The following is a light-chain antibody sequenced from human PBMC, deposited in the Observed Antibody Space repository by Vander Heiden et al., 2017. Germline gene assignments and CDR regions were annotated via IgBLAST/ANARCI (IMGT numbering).Light chain of an antibody. Sequence: EIVMTQSPATLSVSPGERATLSCRASQSVSSNLAWYQQKPGQAPRLLIYGASTLTISSLQSEDFAVYYCQQYKNWPRTFGQGTKLEIK. J-gene: IGKJ2*01. V-gene: IGKV3-15*01. CDR2: GAS. CDR1: QSVSSN. CDR3: QQYKNWPRT.